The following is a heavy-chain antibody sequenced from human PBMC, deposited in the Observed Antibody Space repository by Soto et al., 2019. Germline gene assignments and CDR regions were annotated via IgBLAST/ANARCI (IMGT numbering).Heavy chain of an antibody. D-gene: IGHD3-10*01. J-gene: IGHJ4*02. V-gene: IGHV3-9*01. CDR3: AKAYYYGSGAPYYFDY. CDR1: GFTFDDYA. Sequence: GGSLRLSCAASGFTFDDYAMHWVRQAPGKGLEWVSGISWNSGSIGYADSVKGRFTISRDNAKNSLYLQMNSLRAEDTALYYCAKAYYYGSGAPYYFDYWGQGTLVTVSS. CDR2: ISWNSGSI.